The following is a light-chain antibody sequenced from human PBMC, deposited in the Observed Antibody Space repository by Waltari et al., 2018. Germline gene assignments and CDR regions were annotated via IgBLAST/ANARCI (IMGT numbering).Light chain of an antibody. Sequence: DIVVTQSPDSLAVSLGERATINCKSSQSLLHTNNKNYLAWYQLRPGQPPKLLIYWASTRDSGVPGRLSGSGSGTDFTLTISGLQAEDVAVYYCQQYYSTPNTFGQGTKLEIK. CDR3: QQYYSTPNT. CDR1: QSLLHTNNKNY. CDR2: WAS. J-gene: IGKJ2*01. V-gene: IGKV4-1*01.